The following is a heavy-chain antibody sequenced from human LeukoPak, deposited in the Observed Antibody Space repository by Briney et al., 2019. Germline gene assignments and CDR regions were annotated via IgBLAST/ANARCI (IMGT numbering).Heavy chain of an antibody. J-gene: IGHJ4*02. V-gene: IGHV3-48*01. CDR1: GYTFSSYS. Sequence: GGSLTLSCAASGYTFSSYSINWVRQAPGKGLEWVSYISSSSSTIYYAGSVKGRFTISRDNAKNSLFLQMNRLRAEDTAVYYCARETDSSGYRVDYWGQGTLVTVSS. CDR3: ARETDSSGYRVDY. CDR2: ISSSSSTI. D-gene: IGHD3-22*01.